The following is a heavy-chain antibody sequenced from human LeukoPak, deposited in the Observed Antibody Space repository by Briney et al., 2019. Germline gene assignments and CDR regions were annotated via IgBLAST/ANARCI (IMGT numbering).Heavy chain of an antibody. V-gene: IGHV1-8*01. D-gene: IGHD4-23*01. CDR1: GYTFTSYD. J-gene: IGHJ5*02. CDR2: TNPNSGNT. Sequence: ASVKVSCKASGYTFTSYDINWVRQATGQGLEWMGWTNPNSGNTGYAQKFQGRVTMTRNTSISTAYMELSSLRSEDTAVYYCARRRAYGGNSKWFDPWGQGTLVTVSS. CDR3: ARRRAYGGNSKWFDP.